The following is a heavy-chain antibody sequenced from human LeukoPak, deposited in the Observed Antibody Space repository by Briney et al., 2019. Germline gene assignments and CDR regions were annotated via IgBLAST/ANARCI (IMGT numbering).Heavy chain of an antibody. D-gene: IGHD4-23*01. V-gene: IGHV1-8*03. J-gene: IGHJ4*02. Sequence: ASVKVSCKASGYTFTSYDINWVRQATGQGLEWMGWMNPNSGNTGYAQKFQGRVTITADKSTSTAYMELSSLRSEDTAVYYCARDYGGNGHFDYWGQGTLVTVSS. CDR3: ARDYGGNGHFDY. CDR2: MNPNSGNT. CDR1: GYTFTSYD.